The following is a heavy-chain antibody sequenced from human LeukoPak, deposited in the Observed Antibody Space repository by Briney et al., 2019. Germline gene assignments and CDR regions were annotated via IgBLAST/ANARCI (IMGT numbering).Heavy chain of an antibody. J-gene: IGHJ6*04. CDR1: GITFRSYG. V-gene: IGHV3-30*18. D-gene: IGHD2-15*01. CDR3: AKAFGYCSGGSCYYYYYGMDV. CDR2: ISYDGRNI. Sequence: GRSLLLSCAASGITFRSYGMHWVRQAPGTGLEWVTFISYDGRNIYYAESVNGRFTISRDNSKNTLNVKMNSLRAVDTAVYYSAKAFGYCSGGSCYYYYYGMDVCGKGSTVTVSS.